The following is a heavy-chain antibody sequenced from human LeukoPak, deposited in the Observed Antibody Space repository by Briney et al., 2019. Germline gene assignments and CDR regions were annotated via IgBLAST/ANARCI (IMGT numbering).Heavy chain of an antibody. V-gene: IGHV3-23*01. CDR3: ARDSMVRGVIIPY. Sequence: GGSLRLSCAASGFTFSSYAMSWVRQAPGKGLEWVSAMSGTGDSTYYLDSVKGRFTISRDNSKYTLYLQMNSLRAEDTAVYYCARDSMVRGVIIPYWGQGTLVTVSS. J-gene: IGHJ4*02. CDR1: GFTFSSYA. D-gene: IGHD3-10*01. CDR2: MSGTGDST.